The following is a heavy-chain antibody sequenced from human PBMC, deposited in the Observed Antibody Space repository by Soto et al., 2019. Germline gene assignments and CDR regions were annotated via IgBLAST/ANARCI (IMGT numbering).Heavy chain of an antibody. D-gene: IGHD3-22*01. CDR3: AGQIFDSGP. CDR2: ISYDGSNK. CDR1: GFTISSYA. Sequence: GGSMRLSCAAAGFTISSYAMHWVRQAPGKGLEWVAVISYDGSNKYYADSVKGRFTISRDNSKNTLYLQMSSLRDEDTAVYYCAGQIFDSGPWGQGTLVTVSS. J-gene: IGHJ5*02. V-gene: IGHV3-30-3*01.